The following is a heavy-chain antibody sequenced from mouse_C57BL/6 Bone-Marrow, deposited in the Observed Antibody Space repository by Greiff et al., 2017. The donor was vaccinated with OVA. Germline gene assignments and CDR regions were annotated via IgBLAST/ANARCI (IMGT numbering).Heavy chain of an antibody. J-gene: IGHJ3*01. D-gene: IGHD2-1*01. V-gene: IGHV1-64*01. CDR3: ARSHYYGNWVWFAY. CDR1: GYTFTSYW. Sequence: QVQLQQPGAELVKPGASVKLSCKASGYTFTSYWMHWVKQRPGQGLEWIGMIHPNSGSTNYNEKFKSKATLTVDKSSSTAYMQLSSLTSEDSAVYYCARSHYYGNWVWFAYWGQGTLVTVSA. CDR2: IHPNSGST.